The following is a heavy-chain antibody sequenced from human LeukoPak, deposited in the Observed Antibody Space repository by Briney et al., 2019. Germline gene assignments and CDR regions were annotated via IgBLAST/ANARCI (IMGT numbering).Heavy chain of an antibody. V-gene: IGHV1-8*01. D-gene: IGHD5-18*01. CDR2: MNPNSGNT. J-gene: IGHJ1*01. Sequence: GASVKVSCKASGYTFTSYDINWVRQATGQGLEGMGWMNPNSGNTGYAQKFQGRVTMTRNTSISTAYMELSSLRSEDTAVYYCVRGFHRPRYSSKYFPHWGQGTLVTVSS. CDR3: VRGFHRPRYSSKYFPH. CDR1: GYTFTSYD.